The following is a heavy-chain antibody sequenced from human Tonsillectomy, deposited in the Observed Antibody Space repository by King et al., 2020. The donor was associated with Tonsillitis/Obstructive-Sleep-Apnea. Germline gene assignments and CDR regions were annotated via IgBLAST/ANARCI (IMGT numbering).Heavy chain of an antibody. CDR1: GFTFSSYN. CDR3: ATVAPYSSSWLDY. D-gene: IGHD6-13*01. V-gene: IGHV3-21*01. J-gene: IGHJ4*02. CDR2: ISSSSSYI. Sequence: VQLVESGGGLVKPGGSLRLSCAASGFTFSSYNMNWVRQAPGKGLEWVSSISSSSSYIYYADSVKGRFTISRDYAKNSLYLQMNSLRAEDTAVYYCATVAPYSSSWLDYWGQGTLVTVSS.